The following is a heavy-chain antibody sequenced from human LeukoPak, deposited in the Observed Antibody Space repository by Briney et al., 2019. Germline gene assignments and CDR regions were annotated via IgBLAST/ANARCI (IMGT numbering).Heavy chain of an antibody. V-gene: IGHV4-38-2*01. Sequence: PSETLSLTCAVSGYSISSGYYWGWIRQPPGKGLEWIGSIYHSGSTYYNPSLKSRVTISVDTSKNQFSLKLSSVTAADTAVYYCAGLSGWLPDYWGQGTLVTVSS. CDR2: IYHSGST. CDR1: GYSISSGYY. J-gene: IGHJ4*02. CDR3: AGLSGWLPDY. D-gene: IGHD5-24*01.